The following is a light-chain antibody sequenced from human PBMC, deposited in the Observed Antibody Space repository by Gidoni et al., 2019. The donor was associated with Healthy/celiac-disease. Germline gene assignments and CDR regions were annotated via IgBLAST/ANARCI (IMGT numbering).Light chain of an antibody. Sequence: EIVLMQSPGTLSLSPGERSTLSCRASQSVSSSYLAWYQQKAGQAPRLLIYGASRRATCIPDRLSGSGSGTDFTLTISRLEPEDFAVYYCQQYGSSPITFGGGTKVEIK. J-gene: IGKJ4*01. CDR1: QSVSSSY. CDR2: GAS. CDR3: QQYGSSPIT. V-gene: IGKV3-20*01.